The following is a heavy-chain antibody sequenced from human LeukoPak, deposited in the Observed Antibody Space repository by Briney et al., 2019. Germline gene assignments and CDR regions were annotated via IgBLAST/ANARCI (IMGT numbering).Heavy chain of an antibody. J-gene: IGHJ4*02. CDR3: AKVWGSQASWFWGFDY. V-gene: IGHV3-30*02. CDR2: IRYDGSNK. Sequence: GGSLRLSCAASGFTFSSYGMHWVRQAPGKGLEWVAFIRYDGSNKYYADSVKGRFTISRDNSKNTLYLQMNSLRAEDTAVYYCAKVWGSQASWFWGFDYWGQGTLVTVSS. CDR1: GFTFSSYG. D-gene: IGHD6-13*01.